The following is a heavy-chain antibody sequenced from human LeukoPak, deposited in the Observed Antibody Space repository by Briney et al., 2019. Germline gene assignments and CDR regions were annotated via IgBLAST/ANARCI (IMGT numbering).Heavy chain of an antibody. CDR1: GFTFSSYS. Sequence: GGSLILSCAASGFTFSSYSMNWVRQAPGKGLEWVSSISSSSSYIYYADSVKGRFTISRDNAKNSLYLQMNSLRAEDTAVYYCARDLYYYDSSGALDWGQGTLVTVSS. D-gene: IGHD3-22*01. V-gene: IGHV3-21*01. CDR2: ISSSSSYI. J-gene: IGHJ4*02. CDR3: ARDLYYYDSSGALD.